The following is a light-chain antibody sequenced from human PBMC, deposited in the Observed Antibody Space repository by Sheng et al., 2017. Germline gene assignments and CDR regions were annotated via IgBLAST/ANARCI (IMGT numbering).Light chain of an antibody. Sequence: ENVLTQSPGTLSLSPGERATLSCWASQSVGAYLAWYQHKPGQAPRLLIYDASKRATGIPARFSGSGSVTDFTLTITTLEPEDSAVYFCHQRHRWPPTFGGGTRVEIK. V-gene: IGKV3-11*01. CDR3: HQRHRWPPT. CDR1: QSVGAY. J-gene: IGKJ4*01. CDR2: DAS.